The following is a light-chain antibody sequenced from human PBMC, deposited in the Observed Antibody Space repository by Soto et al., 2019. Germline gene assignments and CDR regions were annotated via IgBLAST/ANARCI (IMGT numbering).Light chain of an antibody. J-gene: IGKJ5*01. Sequence: EILLTQSPGTLSLSPGERATLSCRTNPSVTKNNLNWYQQKPGQAPRLLIYGAATRAPGIPDRFSGSGSETDLTLTISRLEPEEFALYYCQQYGSSAPITFGQGTRLEIK. CDR3: QQYGSSAPIT. CDR1: PSVTKNN. CDR2: GAA. V-gene: IGKV3-20*01.